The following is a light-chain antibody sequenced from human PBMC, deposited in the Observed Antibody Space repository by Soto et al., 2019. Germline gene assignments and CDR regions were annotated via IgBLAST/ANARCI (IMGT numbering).Light chain of an antibody. J-gene: IGKJ2*01. CDR2: GAS. Sequence: EIVMTQSPATLSVSPGERATLSCRASQSVSSNLAWYQQKPGQAPRLLIYGASTRATGIPARFSGSGSGTDFTLTISSRQSEDFAVYYCQQYNNWPSYTFGQGTKLEIK. CDR1: QSVSSN. V-gene: IGKV3-15*01. CDR3: QQYNNWPSYT.